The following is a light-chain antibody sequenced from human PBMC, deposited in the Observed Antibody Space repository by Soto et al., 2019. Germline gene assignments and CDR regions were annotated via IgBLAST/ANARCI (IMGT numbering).Light chain of an antibody. CDR1: SSDVGGYNY. CDR3: SSYTSSSTLVV. CDR2: DVS. Sequence: LTQPASVSGSPGQSITISCTGTSSDVGGYNYVSWYQQHPGKAPKLMIYDVSNRPSGVSNRFSGSKSGNTASLTISGLQAEDEADYYCSSYTSSSTLVVFGTGTKATVL. J-gene: IGLJ1*01. V-gene: IGLV2-14*01.